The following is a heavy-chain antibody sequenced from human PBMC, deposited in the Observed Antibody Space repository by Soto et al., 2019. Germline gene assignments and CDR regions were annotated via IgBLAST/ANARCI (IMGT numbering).Heavy chain of an antibody. CDR3: ARPYGGKIGDALDL. Sequence: EVQLLESGGGLVQPGGSLRLSCAASGFTFRIYAMSWVRQVPGKGLEWVSTISDIADSAYYADSVKGRFTISRDNSKNTLYMKMNSLRAEDTAVYYCARPYGGKIGDALDLCGQGTTITVSS. CDR2: ISDIADSA. CDR1: GFTFRIYA. J-gene: IGHJ3*01. V-gene: IGHV3-23*01. D-gene: IGHD2-15*01.